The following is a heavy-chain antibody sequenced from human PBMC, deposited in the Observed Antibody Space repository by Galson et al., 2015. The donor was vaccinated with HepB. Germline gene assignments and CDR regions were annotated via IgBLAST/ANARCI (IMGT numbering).Heavy chain of an antibody. J-gene: IGHJ4*02. D-gene: IGHD3-9*01. V-gene: IGHV3-23*01. Sequence: SLRLSCAASGFTFSRYAMTWVRQAPGKGLEWVSAISSRGGTTVYADSVKGRFTISRDNSKNTLYLEMNSLRAEDTAVYYCAKDQEAERYFDWVCDHWGQGTLVTVSS. CDR1: GFTFSRYA. CDR3: AKDQEAERYFDWVCDH. CDR2: ISSRGGTT.